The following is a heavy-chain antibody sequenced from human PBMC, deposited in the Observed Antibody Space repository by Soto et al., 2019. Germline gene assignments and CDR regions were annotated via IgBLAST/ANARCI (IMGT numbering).Heavy chain of an antibody. J-gene: IGHJ4*02. Sequence: ASVKGSWKASGYALSGYISSWGRHASGQGLEWVGWISPKNGNTNTAQKFQGRVTMTTHTSTRTAYMELTSLKFDDTAIYFCARVDRSSWWTFDYWGQGTQVTVPS. V-gene: IGHV1-18*04. D-gene: IGHD6-13*01. CDR3: ARVDRSSWWTFDY. CDR2: ISPKNGNT. CDR1: GYALSGYI.